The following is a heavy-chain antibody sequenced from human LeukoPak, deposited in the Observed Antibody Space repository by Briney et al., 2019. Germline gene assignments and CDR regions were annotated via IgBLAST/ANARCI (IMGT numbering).Heavy chain of an antibody. V-gene: IGHV1-2*02. CDR2: INPNSGET. J-gene: IGHJ6*02. Sequence: ASVRVSFKASGYTFIVHHMYWVRQTPGQGGEWMGWINPNSGETNYAQKFQGRVTITRETARRDFYMDVTRLTSVDSAVYYCARGLVRGGYCWHGMDVWGQGTRVTVSS. CDR3: ARGLVRGGYCWHGMDV. D-gene: IGHD3-10*01. CDR1: GYTFIVHH.